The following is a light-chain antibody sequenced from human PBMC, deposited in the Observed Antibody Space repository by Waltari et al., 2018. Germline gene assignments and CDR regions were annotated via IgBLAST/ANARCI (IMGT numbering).Light chain of an antibody. CDR1: ESVNNY. CDR3: QQRTNWPLT. V-gene: IGKV3-11*01. J-gene: IGKJ4*01. Sequence: DIVLTQSPATLSLSPGERATLSCRASESVNNYLPWYQQKPGQAPRLLIYDASNRATGIPARFSGSGSGTVFTLTISSLQPEDFAVYYCQQRTNWPLTFGGGTKVEIK. CDR2: DAS.